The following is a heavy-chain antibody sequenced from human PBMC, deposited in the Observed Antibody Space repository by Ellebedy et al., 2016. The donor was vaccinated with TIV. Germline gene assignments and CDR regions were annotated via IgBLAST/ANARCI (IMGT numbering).Heavy chain of an antibody. D-gene: IGHD3-3*01. V-gene: IGHV4-59*12. J-gene: IGHJ6*02. CDR2: IYYSGST. CDR1: GGSISSYY. CDR3: ARDRTIFGVATTYYYYGMDV. Sequence: MPSETLSLTCTVSGGSISSYYWSWIRQPPGKGLEWIGYIYYSGSTNYNPSLKSRVTISVDTSKNQFSLKLSSVTAADTAVYYCARDRTIFGVATTYYYYGMDVWGQGTTVTVSS.